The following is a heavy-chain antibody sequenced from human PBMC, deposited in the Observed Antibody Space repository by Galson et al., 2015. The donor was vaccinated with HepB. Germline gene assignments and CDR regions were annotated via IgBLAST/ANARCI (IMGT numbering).Heavy chain of an antibody. CDR2: ISSSSSTI. J-gene: IGHJ6*02. CDR1: GFTFSSYS. CDR3: ARDQAPCSGGSCYSYYGMDV. V-gene: IGHV3-48*02. Sequence: SLRLSCAASGFTFSSYSMNWVRQAPGKGLEWVSYISSSSSTIYYADSVKGRFTISRDNAKNSLYLQMNSLRDEDTAVYYCARDQAPCSGGSCYSYYGMDVWGQGTTVTVSS. D-gene: IGHD2-15*01.